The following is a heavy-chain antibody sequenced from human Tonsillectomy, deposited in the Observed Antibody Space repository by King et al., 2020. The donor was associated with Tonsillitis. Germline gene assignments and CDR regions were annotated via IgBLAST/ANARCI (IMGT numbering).Heavy chain of an antibody. CDR3: TTDRGIAVRPIFDS. J-gene: IGHJ4*02. CDR2: IKSKSAGGTT. V-gene: IGHV3-15*01. D-gene: IGHD6-6*01. Sequence: VQLVESGGDLVKPGGSLRLSCAASGFTFSNAWMSWARQASGKGLEGVGRIKSKSAGGTTDHAVPVKGSLTIARADSKNTLYLQINSLENEDTAVYYRTTDRGIAVRPIFDSWGQGALVTVSS. CDR1: GFTFSNAW.